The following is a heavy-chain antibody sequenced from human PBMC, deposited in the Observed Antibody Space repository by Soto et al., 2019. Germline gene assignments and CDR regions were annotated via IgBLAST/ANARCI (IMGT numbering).Heavy chain of an antibody. J-gene: IGHJ6*02. Sequence: QVQLVESGGGLVKPGGSLRLSCAASGFTFSDYYMSWIRQAPGKGLEWVSYISSSSSYTNYADSVKGRFTISRDNAKNSLYLQMNSLRAEDTAVYYCAREGDGGSMDWPRMDVWGQGTTVTVSS. CDR1: GFTFSDYY. V-gene: IGHV3-11*06. CDR2: ISSSSSYT. D-gene: IGHD2-21*02. CDR3: AREGDGGSMDWPRMDV.